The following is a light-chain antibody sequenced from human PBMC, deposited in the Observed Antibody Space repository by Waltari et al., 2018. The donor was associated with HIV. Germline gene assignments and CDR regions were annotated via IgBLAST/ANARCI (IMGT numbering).Light chain of an antibody. J-gene: IGLJ3*02. CDR2: STN. V-gene: IGLV8-61*01. CDR1: SGSVPTTYS. Sequence: QTVVTQEPSFSVSPGGTVTLTCGLSSGSVPTTYSPSWYQQTPGRAPRTLIYSTNIRSSEVPDRFSGSILGNKAALTITGAQADDESHYYCVLYMGSGIWVFGGGTKLTVL. CDR3: VLYMGSGIWV.